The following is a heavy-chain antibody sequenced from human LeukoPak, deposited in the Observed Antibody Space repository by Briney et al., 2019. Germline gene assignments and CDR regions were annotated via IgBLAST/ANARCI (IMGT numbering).Heavy chain of an antibody. CDR1: GGSISSYY. CDR2: LFYGGST. D-gene: IGHD3-22*01. V-gene: IGHV4-39*02. Sequence: SETLSLTCTVSGGSISSYYWGWIRQPPGKGLEWIGSLFYGGSTYYNPSLKSRVTISVDTSKNHFSLNLSSVTAADTAVYYCASGYSYTRFFDYWGQGPLVTVSS. J-gene: IGHJ4*02. CDR3: ASGYSYTRFFDY.